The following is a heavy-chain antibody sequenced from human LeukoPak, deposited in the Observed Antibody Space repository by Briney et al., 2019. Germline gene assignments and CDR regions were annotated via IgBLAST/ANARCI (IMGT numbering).Heavy chain of an antibody. CDR1: GYTFSSYG. CDR2: IWYDGSNK. V-gene: IGHV3-33*01. CDR3: PRDCDSLWSY. Sequence: QAGGSLRLSCAASGYTFSSYGMHWVRQAPGKGLEWVAVIWYDGSNKYYADSVKGRFTISRANSKNTLYLQMNSLRAEDTAVYYCPRDCDSLWSYWGGGRLVTVSS. D-gene: IGHD2-21*01. J-gene: IGHJ4*01.